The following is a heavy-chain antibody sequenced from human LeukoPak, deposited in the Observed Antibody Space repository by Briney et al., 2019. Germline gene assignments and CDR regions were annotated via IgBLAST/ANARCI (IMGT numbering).Heavy chain of an antibody. CDR3: AREGDVVVPAAIDP. J-gene: IGHJ5*02. Sequence: SETLSLTCAVYGGSFSSYYWSWIRQPAGKGLEWIGRIYTSGSTNYNPSLKSRATMSVDTSKNQFSLKLSSVTAADTAVYYCAREGDVVVPAAIDPWGQGTLVTVSS. D-gene: IGHD2-2*01. V-gene: IGHV4-4*07. CDR2: IYTSGST. CDR1: GGSFSSYY.